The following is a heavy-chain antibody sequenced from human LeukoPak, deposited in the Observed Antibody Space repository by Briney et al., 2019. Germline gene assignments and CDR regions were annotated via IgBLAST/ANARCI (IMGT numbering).Heavy chain of an antibody. CDR1: GGSISSYY. J-gene: IGHJ3*02. CDR3: ARVPIYYYDSSGYLDAFDI. V-gene: IGHV4-4*07. D-gene: IGHD3-22*01. CDR2: IYTSGST. Sequence: SETLSLTCTVSGGSISSYYWSWVRQPAGKGLEWIGRIYTSGSTNYNPSLKSRVTISVDTSKNQFSLKLSSVTAADTAVYYCARVPIYYYDSSGYLDAFDIWGQGTMVTVSS.